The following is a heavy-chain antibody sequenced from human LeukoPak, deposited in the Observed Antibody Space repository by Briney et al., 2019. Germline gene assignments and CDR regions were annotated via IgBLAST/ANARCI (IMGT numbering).Heavy chain of an antibody. V-gene: IGHV3-7*01. D-gene: IGHD2-21*02. Sequence: AGGALRLSCVVSGFTFNRCWGNWVRQAPGEGREWVAHINPDGRDTYYVDSVKGRFTISRDNAQNSMYLQMNSLRVEDTAVYYCTSWGDTTAEYFQRWGQGTLVTVSS. CDR2: INPDGRDT. CDR1: GFTFNRCW. CDR3: TSWGDTTAEYFQR. J-gene: IGHJ1*01.